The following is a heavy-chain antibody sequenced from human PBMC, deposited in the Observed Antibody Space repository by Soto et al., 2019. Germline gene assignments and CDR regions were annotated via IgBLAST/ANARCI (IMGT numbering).Heavy chain of an antibody. J-gene: IGHJ6*02. CDR3: ARILAHPPYYYYGMHV. CDR2: IFSNDEK. CDR1: GFSLSNARMG. V-gene: IGHV2-26*01. Sequence: QVTLKESGPVLVKPTETLTLTCTVSGFSLSNARMGVSWIRQPPGKALEWLAHIFSNDEKSYSTSLKSRLTTSEDTPKSQGVLTMANRDPVDTATYYCARILAHPPYYYYGMHVWGQGTTVTVSS.